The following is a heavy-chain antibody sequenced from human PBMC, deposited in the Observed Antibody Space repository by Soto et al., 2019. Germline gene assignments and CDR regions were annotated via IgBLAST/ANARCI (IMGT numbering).Heavy chain of an antibody. J-gene: IGHJ6*03. CDR3: ARAWYSSGWSGLYCYMDV. V-gene: IGHV4-34*01. Sequence: SETLSLTCAVYGGSFSGYYWSWIRQPPGKGLEWIGEINHSGSTNYNPSLKSRVTISVDTSKNQFSLKLSSVTAADTAVYYCARAWYSSGWSGLYCYMDVWGKGTTVTVSS. CDR2: INHSGST. D-gene: IGHD6-19*01. CDR1: GGSFSGYY.